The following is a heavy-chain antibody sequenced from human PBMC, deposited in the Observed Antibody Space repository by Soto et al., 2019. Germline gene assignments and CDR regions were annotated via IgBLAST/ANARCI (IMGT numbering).Heavy chain of an antibody. Sequence: SETLSLTCAVYGGSFSGYYWSWIRQPPGKGLEWIGEINHSGSTNYNPSLKSRVTISVDTSKNQFSLKLSSVTAADTAVYYCARFKRGGYTAIDAFDIWGQGTMVTV. J-gene: IGHJ3*02. V-gene: IGHV4-34*01. D-gene: IGHD3-22*01. CDR2: INHSGST. CDR3: ARFKRGGYTAIDAFDI. CDR1: GGSFSGYY.